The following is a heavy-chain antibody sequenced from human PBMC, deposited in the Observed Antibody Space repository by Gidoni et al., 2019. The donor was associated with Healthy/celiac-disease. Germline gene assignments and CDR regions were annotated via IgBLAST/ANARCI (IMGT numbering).Heavy chain of an antibody. V-gene: IGHV3-30-3*01. Sequence: QVQLVESGGGVVQPGRSLRLSCAASGFTFSSYALHWVRQAPGKGLEWVAVISYDGSNKYYADSVKGRFTISRDNSKNTLYLQMNSLRAEDTAVYYCAREGRTDYYDSSGYYRPPDYWGQGTLVTVSS. J-gene: IGHJ4*02. D-gene: IGHD3-22*01. CDR2: ISYDGSNK. CDR3: AREGRTDYYDSSGYYRPPDY. CDR1: GFTFSSYA.